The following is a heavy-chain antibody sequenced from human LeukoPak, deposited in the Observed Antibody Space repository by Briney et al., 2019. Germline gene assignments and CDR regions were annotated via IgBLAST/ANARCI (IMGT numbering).Heavy chain of an antibody. CDR3: ARSLTTVTTWDYYYYYMDV. CDR1: GGSISSYY. J-gene: IGHJ6*03. D-gene: IGHD4-17*01. Sequence: PSETLSLTCTVSGGSISSYYWSWIRQPPGKGLEWIGYIYYSGSTNYNPSLKSRVTISVDTSKNQFSLKLSSVTAADTAVYYCARSLTTVTTWDYYYYYMDVWGKGTTVTISS. V-gene: IGHV4-59*01. CDR2: IYYSGST.